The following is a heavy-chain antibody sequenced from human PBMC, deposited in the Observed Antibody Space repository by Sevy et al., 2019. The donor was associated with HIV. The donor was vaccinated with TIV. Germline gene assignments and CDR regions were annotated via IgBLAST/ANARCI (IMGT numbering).Heavy chain of an antibody. V-gene: IGHV3-21*01. CDR3: ARGASSGWDYFDY. D-gene: IGHD6-19*01. J-gene: IGHJ4*02. CDR1: GFTFSTYS. Sequence: GSLRLSCAASGFTFSTYSMSWDRQAPGKGLEWVSSISGFNNYIYYADSLRGRFTISRDNAKNSLYLQMNNLRAEDTAVYYSARGASSGWDYFDYWGQGTLVTVSS. CDR2: ISGFNNYI.